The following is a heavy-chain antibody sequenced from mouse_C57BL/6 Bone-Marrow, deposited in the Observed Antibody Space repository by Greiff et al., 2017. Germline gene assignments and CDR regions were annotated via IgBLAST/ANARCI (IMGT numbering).Heavy chain of an antibody. V-gene: IGHV1-59*01. CDR1: GYTFTSYW. J-gene: IGHJ4*01. CDR3: AGGGDGYYVRAMDY. Sequence: QVQLQQPGAELVRPGTSVKLSCKASGYTFTSYWMHWVKQRPGQGLEWIGVIDPSDSYTNYNQKFKGKATLTVDTSSSTAYMQLSRLTSEDSAVYYCAGGGDGYYVRAMDYWGQGTSVTVSS. CDR2: IDPSDSYT. D-gene: IGHD2-3*01.